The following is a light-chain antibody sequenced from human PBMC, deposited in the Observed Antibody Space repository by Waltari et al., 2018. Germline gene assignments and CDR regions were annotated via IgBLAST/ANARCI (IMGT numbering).Light chain of an antibody. J-gene: IGKJ4*01. Sequence: EIVLTQSPGTLSLSPGERATLSCRASQSVSSTYLAWYQQEPGQAPRLLIYCASSRATGIPDRFSGSGSGTDFTLTISRLEPEDFAVYYCQQYGNFGGGTKVEIK. CDR1: QSVSSTY. V-gene: IGKV3-20*01. CDR2: CAS. CDR3: QQYGN.